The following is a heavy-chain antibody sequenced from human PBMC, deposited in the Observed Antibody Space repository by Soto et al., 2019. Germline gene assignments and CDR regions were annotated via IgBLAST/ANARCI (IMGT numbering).Heavy chain of an antibody. V-gene: IGHV1-69*01. J-gene: IGHJ6*02. CDR2: IIPIFGTA. D-gene: IGHD5-12*01. Sequence: QVQLVQSGAEVKKPGSSVKVSCKASGGTFSSYAISWVRQAPGQGLEWMGGIIPIFGTANYAQKFQGRVTMTADESTSTADMELSSVGYEDTGGYYCAIDPRGWIPPYGMDFWGQGTTVTVSS. CDR1: GGTFSSYA. CDR3: AIDPRGWIPPYGMDF.